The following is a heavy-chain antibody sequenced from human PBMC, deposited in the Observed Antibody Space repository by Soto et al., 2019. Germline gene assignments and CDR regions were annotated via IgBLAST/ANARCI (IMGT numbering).Heavy chain of an antibody. V-gene: IGHV3-21*01. CDR1: GFTFSSYG. Sequence: EVQLVESGGGLVKPGGSLRLSCEASGFTFSSYGMDWVRQAPGRGLEWVSSISTSSTYMFYGDSLKGRFTISRDNAKNSLYLQMNSLRAEDTAVYYCARTEAPLTYSSGWTEGWYFDLWGRGTLVTVSS. CDR3: ARTEAPLTYSSGWTEGWYFDL. J-gene: IGHJ2*01. D-gene: IGHD6-19*01. CDR2: ISTSSTYM.